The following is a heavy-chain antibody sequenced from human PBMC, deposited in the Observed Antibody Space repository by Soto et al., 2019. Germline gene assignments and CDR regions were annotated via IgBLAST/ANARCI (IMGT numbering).Heavy chain of an antibody. CDR1: GGCISITIIP. D-gene: IGHD2-15*01. Sequence: PSESLSLTSTASGGCISITIIPWGLIRQPPGKGLEWIGKINHSGNTNYNPSLKSRVTISLDASKNQFSLKLNSVTAADTAIYYCARGKVEDATFSKYHYMDFWGKGTTVTVSS. V-gene: IGHV4-39*07. CDR3: ARGKVEDATFSKYHYMDF. CDR2: INHSGNT. J-gene: IGHJ6*03.